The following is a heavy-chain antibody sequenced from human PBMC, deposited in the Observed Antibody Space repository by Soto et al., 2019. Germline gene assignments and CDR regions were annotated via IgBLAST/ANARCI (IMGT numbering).Heavy chain of an antibody. CDR3: VRRSPEVAFDI. CDR2: IHEGGNT. J-gene: IGHJ3*02. Sequence: SETLSLTCAVSGGSIISDGYSWSWIRQPPGKGLQWIGHIHEGGNTYYTPSLESRVAISTDKSKNQFSLRLSSVTAADAAVYYCVRRSPEVAFDIWGQGTMVTVS. V-gene: IGHV4-30-2*01. CDR1: GGSIISDGYS.